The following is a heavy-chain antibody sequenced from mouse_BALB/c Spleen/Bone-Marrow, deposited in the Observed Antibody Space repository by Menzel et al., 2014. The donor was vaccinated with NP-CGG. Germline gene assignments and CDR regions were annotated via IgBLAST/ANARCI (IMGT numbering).Heavy chain of an antibody. CDR3: SRLRMITTYFDV. CDR2: ISSSGSYT. J-gene: IGHJ1*01. CDR1: GFTFSTYA. Sequence: VQLKQSGGGLAKPGGSLQLSCAASGFTFSTYAMSWVRQTPEKRLEWVATISSSGSYTYYPDSVKGRFTISRDNAKNTLYLQMSSLRSEDTAMFYCSRLRMITTYFDVWGAGTTVTVSS. V-gene: IGHV5-9-3*01. D-gene: IGHD2-4*01.